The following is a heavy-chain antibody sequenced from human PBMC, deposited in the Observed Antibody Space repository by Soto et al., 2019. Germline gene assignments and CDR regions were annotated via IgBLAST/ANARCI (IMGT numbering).Heavy chain of an antibody. CDR2: MNPNSGNT. CDR3: ARVRSQRYCSGGSCYSGRQELAY. J-gene: IGHJ4*02. Sequence: EASVKVSCKASGYTFTSYDINWVRQATGQGLEWMGWMNPNSGNTGYAQKFQGRVTMTRNTSIGTAYMELSSLRSEDTAVYYCARVRSQRYCSGGSCYSGRQELAYWGQGTLVTVSS. V-gene: IGHV1-8*01. CDR1: GYTFTSYD. D-gene: IGHD2-15*01.